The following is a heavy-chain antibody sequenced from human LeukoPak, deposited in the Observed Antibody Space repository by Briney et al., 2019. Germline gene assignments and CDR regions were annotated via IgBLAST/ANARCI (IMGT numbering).Heavy chain of an antibody. CDR3: ARGGYSYGPSVYYFDY. Sequence: SETLSLTCAVYGGSFSGYYWSWIRQPPGKGLEWIGEINHSGSTNYNPSLKSRVTISVDTSKNQFSLKLSSVTAADTAVYYCARGGYSYGPSVYYFDYWGQGTLVTVSS. J-gene: IGHJ4*02. CDR2: INHSGST. V-gene: IGHV4-34*01. D-gene: IGHD5-18*01. CDR1: GGSFSGYY.